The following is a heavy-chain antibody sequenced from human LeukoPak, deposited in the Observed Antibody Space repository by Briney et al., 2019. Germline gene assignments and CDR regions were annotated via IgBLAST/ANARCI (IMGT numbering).Heavy chain of an antibody. Sequence: SETLSLTCAVYGGSFSGYYWSWIRQPLGKGLEWIGSIYYSGSTYYNPSLKSRVTISVDTSKDQFSLKLSSVTAADTAVYYCLIVVVPADTYYFDYWGQGTLVTVSS. J-gene: IGHJ4*02. CDR2: IYYSGST. CDR3: LIVVVPADTYYFDY. V-gene: IGHV4-34*01. CDR1: GGSFSGYY. D-gene: IGHD2-2*01.